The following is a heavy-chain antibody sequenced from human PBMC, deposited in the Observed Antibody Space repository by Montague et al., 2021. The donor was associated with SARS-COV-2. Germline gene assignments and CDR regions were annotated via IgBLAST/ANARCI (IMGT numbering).Heavy chain of an antibody. V-gene: IGHV4-59*01. Sequence: SETLSLTCTVSGGSISSYYWSWNRQPPGKGLEWIGYIYYSGSSNYNPSLKSRVTISIDTSKNQFSLNLNSVTAADGAVYYCASPGGYCSGGSCYYVYWGQGTLVTVSS. CDR1: GGSISSYY. CDR3: ASPGGYCSGGSCYYVY. D-gene: IGHD2-15*01. J-gene: IGHJ4*02. CDR2: IYYSGSS.